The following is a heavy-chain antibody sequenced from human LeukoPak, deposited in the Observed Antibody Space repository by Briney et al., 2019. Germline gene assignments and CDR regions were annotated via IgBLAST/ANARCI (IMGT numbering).Heavy chain of an antibody. D-gene: IGHD4-11*01. CDR1: GFTFSSYS. CDR3: ARGLRDTITLFDY. J-gene: IGHJ4*02. Sequence: PGGSLRLSCAASGFTFSSYSLNWVRQAPGKGLEWVSSISSSSSYIYYADSVKGRFTIFRDNAKDSLYLQMNGLRAEDTAVYYCARGLRDTITLFDYWGQGTLVTVSS. V-gene: IGHV3-21*01. CDR2: ISSSSSYI.